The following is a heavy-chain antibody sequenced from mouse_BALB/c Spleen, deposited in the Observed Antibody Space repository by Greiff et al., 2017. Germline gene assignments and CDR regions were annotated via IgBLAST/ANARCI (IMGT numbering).Heavy chain of an antibody. CDR3: ARGWFDY. J-gene: IGHJ2*01. V-gene: IGHV1-7*01. CDR1: GYTFTSYW. Sequence: VKLMESGAELAKPGASVKMSCKASGYTFTSYWMHWVKQRPGQGLEWIGYINPSTGYTEYNQKFKDKATLTADKSSSTAYMQLSSLTSEDSAVYYCARGWFDYWGQGTTLTVSS. D-gene: IGHD1-1*02. CDR2: INPSTGYT.